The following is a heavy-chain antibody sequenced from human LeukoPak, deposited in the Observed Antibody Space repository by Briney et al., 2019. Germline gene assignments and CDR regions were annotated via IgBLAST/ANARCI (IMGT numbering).Heavy chain of an antibody. CDR3: ARGWETIFGVARRWFDP. V-gene: IGHV4-39*07. Sequence: SETLSLTCTVSGGSISSSSYYWGWIRQPPGKGLEWIGEINHSGSTNYNPSLKSRVTISVDTSKNQFSLKLSSVTAADTAVYYCARGWETIFGVARRWFDPWGQGTLVTVSS. CDR2: INHSGST. J-gene: IGHJ5*02. D-gene: IGHD3-3*01. CDR1: GGSISSSSYY.